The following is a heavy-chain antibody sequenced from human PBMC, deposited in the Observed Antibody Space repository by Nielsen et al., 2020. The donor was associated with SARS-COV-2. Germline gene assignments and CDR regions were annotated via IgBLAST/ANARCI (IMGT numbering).Heavy chain of an antibody. J-gene: IGHJ6*02. V-gene: IGHV5-51*01. D-gene: IGHD4-23*01. CDR1: GYSFTSYW. CDR2: IYPGDSDT. Sequence: GESLKISCKGSGYSFTSYWIGWVRQMPGKGLEWMGIIYPGDSDTRYSPSFQGQVTISADKSISTAYLQWSSLKASDTAMYYCASLPDDYGGNFFGMDVWGQGTTVTVSS. CDR3: ASLPDDYGGNFFGMDV.